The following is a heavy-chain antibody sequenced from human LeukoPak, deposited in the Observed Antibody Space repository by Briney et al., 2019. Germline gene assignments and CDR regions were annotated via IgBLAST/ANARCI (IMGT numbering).Heavy chain of an antibody. J-gene: IGHJ4*02. D-gene: IGHD6-19*01. Sequence: PSETLSLTCAVYGGSFSGYYWSWIRQPPGKGLEWIGEINHSGSTNYNPSLKSRVTISVDTSESQFSLKLSSVTAADTAVYYCSVAGTMGLFDYWGQGTLVTVSS. V-gene: IGHV4-34*01. CDR1: GGSFSGYY. CDR3: SVAGTMGLFDY. CDR2: INHSGST.